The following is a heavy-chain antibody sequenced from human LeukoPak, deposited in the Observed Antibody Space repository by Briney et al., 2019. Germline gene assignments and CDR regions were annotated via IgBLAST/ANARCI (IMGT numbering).Heavy chain of an antibody. CDR1: GYTFTSYD. Sequence: SVKVSCKASGYTFTSYDINWVRQATGQGLEWMGWMNPNSGNTGYAQKFQGRVTITRNTSISTAYMELSSLRSEDTAVYYCARGTSYSSGWADAFDIWGQGTMVTVPS. D-gene: IGHD6-19*01. V-gene: IGHV1-8*03. J-gene: IGHJ3*02. CDR3: ARGTSYSSGWADAFDI. CDR2: MNPNSGNT.